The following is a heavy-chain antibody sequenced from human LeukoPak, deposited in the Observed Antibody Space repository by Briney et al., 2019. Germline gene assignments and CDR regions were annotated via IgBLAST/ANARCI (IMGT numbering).Heavy chain of an antibody. Sequence: GGSLRLSCAASGFTFSSYWMSWVRQAPGKGLVWVSRINSDGYSTSYADSVKGRFTISRENAKNTLYLQMNSLSAEDTAVYYCARGTAVAGTDYWGQGTLVTVSS. CDR2: INSDGYST. V-gene: IGHV3-74*01. CDR1: GFTFSSYW. J-gene: IGHJ4*02. CDR3: ARGTAVAGTDY. D-gene: IGHD6-19*01.